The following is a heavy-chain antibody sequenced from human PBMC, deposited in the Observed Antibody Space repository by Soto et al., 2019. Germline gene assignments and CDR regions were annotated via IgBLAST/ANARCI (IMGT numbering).Heavy chain of an antibody. V-gene: IGHV3-15*01. CDR2: IKSKTDGGTT. J-gene: IGHJ4*02. CDR1: GFTFSNAW. D-gene: IGHD2-2*01. CDR3: TTWPSCSSTSCYPFDY. Sequence: PGGSLRLSCAASGFTFSNAWMSWVRHAPGKGLEWVGRIKSKTDGGTTDYAAPVKGRFTISRDDSKNTLYLQMNSLKTEDTALYYCTTWPSCSSTSCYPFDYWAREPWSPSPQ.